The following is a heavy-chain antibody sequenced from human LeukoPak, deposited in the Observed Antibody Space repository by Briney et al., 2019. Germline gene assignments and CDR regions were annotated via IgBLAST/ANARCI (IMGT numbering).Heavy chain of an antibody. V-gene: IGHV4-59*08. Sequence: SETLSLTCTVSGGSISSYYWSWIRQPPGKGLEWIGYIYYSGSTNYNPSLKSRVTISVDTSKNQFSLKLSSVTAADTAVYYYARSNYDLWSGPYFDYWGQGTLVTVSS. J-gene: IGHJ4*02. D-gene: IGHD3-3*01. CDR3: ARSNYDLWSGPYFDY. CDR2: IYYSGST. CDR1: GGSISSYY.